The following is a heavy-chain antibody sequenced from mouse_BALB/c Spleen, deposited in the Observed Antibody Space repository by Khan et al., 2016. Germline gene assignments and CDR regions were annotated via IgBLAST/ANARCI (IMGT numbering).Heavy chain of an antibody. D-gene: IGHD2-1*01. CDR1: GYSITTFYN. Sequence: EVQLQESGPDLVRPSQSLSLTCTVTGYSITTFYNWHWIRQFPGNKLEWMGSLHFSGTTNYNPSLKSRFSIIRDTSKNQFFLQLKSVTPDDTATYYCARNYAYFDFWGAWTTVTVSS. CDR3: ARNYAYFDF. V-gene: IGHV3-1*02. CDR2: LHFSGTT. J-gene: IGHJ1*01.